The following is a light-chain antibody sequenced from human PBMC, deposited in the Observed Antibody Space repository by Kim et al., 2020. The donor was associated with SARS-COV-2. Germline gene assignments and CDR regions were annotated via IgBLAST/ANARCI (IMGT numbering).Light chain of an antibody. Sequence: GRSDTIAGTGTGSDVGGYKYVSCDQQHPDKAPKLMSYEVTNRPSGVPDRCSGSKAGNTASLTVSGLQAEDEADYYCSSYAGSSNLVFGGGTQLTVL. V-gene: IGLV2-8*01. CDR1: GSDVGGYKY. J-gene: IGLJ2*01. CDR2: EVT. CDR3: SSYAGSSNLV.